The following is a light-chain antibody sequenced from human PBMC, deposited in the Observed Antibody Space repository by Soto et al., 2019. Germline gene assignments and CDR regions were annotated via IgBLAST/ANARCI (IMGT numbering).Light chain of an antibody. V-gene: IGKV3-20*01. J-gene: IGKJ1*01. CDR3: QQYGSSPPT. CDR2: GAS. CDR1: QSVSTNY. Sequence: EIVLTQSPGTLSLSPGERATLSCRASQSVSTNYLAWYQRKPGQAPRLLIYGASSRATDIPNRFSGSGSGTDFTLTITRLKAEDFAVYYCQQYGSSPPTFGQGTKAEIK.